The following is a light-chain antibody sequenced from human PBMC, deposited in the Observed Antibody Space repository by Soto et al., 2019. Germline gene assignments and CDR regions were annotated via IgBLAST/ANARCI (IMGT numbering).Light chain of an antibody. CDR2: KAS. Sequence: DIQMTQSPSTLSGSVGGRVTITCRASQTISSWLAWYQQKPGKAPKLLIYKASTLKSGVPSRFSGSGSGTEFTLTISRLEPEDSAVYYCQQYGSSTYTFGQGTKVDIK. V-gene: IGKV1-5*03. CDR1: QTISSW. J-gene: IGKJ2*01. CDR3: QQYGSSTYT.